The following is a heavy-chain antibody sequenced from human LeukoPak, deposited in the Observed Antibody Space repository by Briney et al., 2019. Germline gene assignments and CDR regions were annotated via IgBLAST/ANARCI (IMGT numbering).Heavy chain of an antibody. CDR2: ISSSGSTI. CDR3: ARDNEGFDY. CDR1: GFTFSSYY. D-gene: IGHD2-8*01. V-gene: IGHV3-48*03. Sequence: GGSLRLSCVTSGFTFSSYYMNWVRQAPGKGLEWVSYISSSGSTIYYADSVKGRFTISRDNAKNSLYLQMNSLRAEDTAVYYCARDNEGFDYWGQGTLVTVSS. J-gene: IGHJ4*02.